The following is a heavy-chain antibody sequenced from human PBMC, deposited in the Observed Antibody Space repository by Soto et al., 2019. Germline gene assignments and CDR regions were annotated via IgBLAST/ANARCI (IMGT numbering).Heavy chain of an antibody. CDR1: GFTFSSYA. CDR3: ARRSSSCYFDY. Sequence: EVQLLESGGGLVQPGGSLRLSCAASGFTFSSYAMNWVRQAPGKGLEWVSVISGSDGSTYYADSVKGRFTISRDNSKNTLNLQMTSLRAEDTAVYYCARRSSSCYFDYWGQGTLVTVSS. V-gene: IGHV3-23*01. CDR2: ISGSDGST. J-gene: IGHJ4*02. D-gene: IGHD6-13*01.